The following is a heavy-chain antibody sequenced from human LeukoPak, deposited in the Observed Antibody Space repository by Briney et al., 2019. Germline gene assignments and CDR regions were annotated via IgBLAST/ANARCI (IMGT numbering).Heavy chain of an antibody. CDR2: IKLDGSEK. CDR3: AREDSSGWKYYYYYYMDV. V-gene: IGHV3-7*01. J-gene: IGHJ6*03. D-gene: IGHD6-19*01. Sequence: GGSLRLSCAASGFTFSSYCMSWVRQAPGKGLEWVANIKLDGSEKYYVDSVKGRFTISRDNAKNSLYLQMNSLRAEDTAVYYCAREDSSGWKYYYYYYMDVWGKGTTVTVSS. CDR1: GFTFSSYC.